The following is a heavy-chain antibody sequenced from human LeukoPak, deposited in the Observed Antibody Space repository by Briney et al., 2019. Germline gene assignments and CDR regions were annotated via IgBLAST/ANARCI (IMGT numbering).Heavy chain of an antibody. Sequence: PSETLSLTCTVSGGSISSSSYYWGWIRQPPGKGLEWIGSIYYSGSTYYNPSLKSRVTISVDTSKNQFSLKLSSVTAADTAVYYCARVVYGITIFGPGGWYFDLWGRGTLVTVSS. CDR2: IYYSGST. V-gene: IGHV4-39*01. CDR3: ARVVYGITIFGPGGWYFDL. J-gene: IGHJ2*01. D-gene: IGHD3-3*01. CDR1: GGSISSSSYY.